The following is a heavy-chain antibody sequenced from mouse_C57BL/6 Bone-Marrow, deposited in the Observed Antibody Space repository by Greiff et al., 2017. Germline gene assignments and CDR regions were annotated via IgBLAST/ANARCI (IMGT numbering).Heavy chain of an antibody. CDR1: GYTFTSYW. CDR3: ARAHYYGSSYVNWYCDV. V-gene: IGHV1-72*01. D-gene: IGHD1-1*01. CDR2: IDPNSGGT. J-gene: IGHJ1*03. Sequence: QVQLQQPGAELVKPGASVKLSCKASGYTFTSYWMHWVKQRPGRGLEWIGRIDPNSGGTKYNEKFKSKATLTVDKPSSTGYMQRSSLTSEDSAVYDCARAHYYGSSYVNWYCDVWGTGTTVTVSS.